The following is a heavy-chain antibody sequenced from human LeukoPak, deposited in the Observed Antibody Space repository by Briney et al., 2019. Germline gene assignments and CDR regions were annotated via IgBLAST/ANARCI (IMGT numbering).Heavy chain of an antibody. Sequence: GGSLRLSCAASGFTFSSYGMHWVRQATGKGLEWVSAIGTAGDPYYPGSVKGRFTISRENAKNSLYLQMNSLRARDTAVYYCARGAGCSSTSCSIDYYGMDVWGKGTTVTVSS. V-gene: IGHV3-13*05. CDR2: IGTAGDP. D-gene: IGHD2-2*01. CDR1: GFTFSSYG. CDR3: ARGAGCSSTSCSIDYYGMDV. J-gene: IGHJ6*04.